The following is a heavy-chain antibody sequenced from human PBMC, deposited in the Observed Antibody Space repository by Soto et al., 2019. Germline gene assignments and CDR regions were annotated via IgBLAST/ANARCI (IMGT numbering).Heavy chain of an antibody. J-gene: IGHJ4*02. Sequence: QVQLVQSGAEVKRPGSSVKVSCKASGDTFSFYSINWVRQAPGLGLEWMGRVNPILSLSNYAQRFQGRVTMTEDKFTSTAYLVISSLRSEDTAIYYCATSYGSGYRAFDYWGQGAQVIVSS. CDR1: GDTFSFYS. CDR2: VNPILSLS. CDR3: ATSYGSGYRAFDY. D-gene: IGHD3-10*01. V-gene: IGHV1-69*02.